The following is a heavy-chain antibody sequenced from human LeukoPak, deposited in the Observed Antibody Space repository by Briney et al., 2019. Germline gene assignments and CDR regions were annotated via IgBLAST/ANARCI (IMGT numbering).Heavy chain of an antibody. CDR1: GFTFSSYG. J-gene: IGHJ4*02. Sequence: PGGSLRLSCAASGFTFSSYGMHWVRQAPGKGLERVAFIRYDGSNKYYADSVKGRFTISRDNSKNTLYLQMNSLRAEDTAVYYWAKADHDFWSGPDFDYWGQGTLVTVSS. CDR3: AKADHDFWSGPDFDY. D-gene: IGHD3-3*01. CDR2: IRYDGSNK. V-gene: IGHV3-30*02.